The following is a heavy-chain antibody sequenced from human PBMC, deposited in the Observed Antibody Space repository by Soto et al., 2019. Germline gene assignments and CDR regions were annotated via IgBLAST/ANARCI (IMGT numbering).Heavy chain of an antibody. J-gene: IGHJ6*03. V-gene: IGHV3-23*01. D-gene: IGHD5-12*01. CDR3: AKRGYSGYDPMDV. CDR1: GFTFSTYA. CDR2: ISNSGGTP. Sequence: GGSLRLSCAASGFTFSTYAMTWVRQAPGKGLEWVSGISNSGGTPFYADSVKGRFTISRDNSKNTLYLQMNSLRAGDTAVYYCAKRGYSGYDPMDVWGKGTTVTVSS.